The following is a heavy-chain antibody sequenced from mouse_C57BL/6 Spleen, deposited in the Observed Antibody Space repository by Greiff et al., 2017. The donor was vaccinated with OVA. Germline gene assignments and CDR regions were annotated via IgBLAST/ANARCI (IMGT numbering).Heavy chain of an antibody. Sequence: EVQLQESGAELVRPGASVKLSCTASGFNIKDDYMHWVKQRPEQGLEWIGWIDPENGDTEYASKFQGKATITADTSSNTAYLQLSSLTSEDTAVYYCTRVTTGFAYWGQGTLVTVSA. CDR2: IDPENGDT. CDR3: TRVTTGFAY. J-gene: IGHJ3*01. D-gene: IGHD2-2*01. CDR1: GFNIKDDY. V-gene: IGHV14-4*01.